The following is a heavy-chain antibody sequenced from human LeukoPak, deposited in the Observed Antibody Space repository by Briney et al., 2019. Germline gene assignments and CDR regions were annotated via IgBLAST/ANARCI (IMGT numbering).Heavy chain of an antibody. CDR3: ARVPYYYDSSGPYYYYMDV. Sequence: SETLSLTCTVSGYSISSGYYWGWIRQPPGKGLEWIGSIYHSGSTNYNPSLKSRVTISVDTSKDQFSLKLSSVTAADTAVYYCARVPYYYDSSGPYYYYMDVWGKGTTVTVSS. CDR2: IYHSGST. CDR1: GYSISSGYY. V-gene: IGHV4-38-2*02. D-gene: IGHD3-22*01. J-gene: IGHJ6*03.